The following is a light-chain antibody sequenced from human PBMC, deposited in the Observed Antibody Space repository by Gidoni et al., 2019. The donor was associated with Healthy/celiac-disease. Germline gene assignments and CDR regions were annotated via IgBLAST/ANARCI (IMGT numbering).Light chain of an antibody. J-gene: IGKJ2*01. Sequence: EIVLTQSPGTLSLSPGERATLSCRASQSVSSSYLAWYQQKPGQAPSLLIYGASSRATGIPDRFSSSGSGTDFTLTISILEPQDFALYYCQQYGSSPDMYTFGQGTKLEIK. V-gene: IGKV3-20*01. CDR1: QSVSSSY. CDR3: QQYGSSPDMYT. CDR2: GAS.